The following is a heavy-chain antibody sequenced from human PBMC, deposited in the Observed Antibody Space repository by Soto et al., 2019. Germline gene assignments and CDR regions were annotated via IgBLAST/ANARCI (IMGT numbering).Heavy chain of an antibody. CDR3: ARSSLYGMDV. Sequence: PSETLSLTCSVSGGSINSGYSYWSWLRQPPGKGLEWIGNIYYSGNTYYNQSLKSRLIISIDTSKNQFSLKVGSATAADTAVYYCARSSLYGMDVWGQGTTVS. CDR2: IYYSGNT. D-gene: IGHD1-1*01. V-gene: IGHV4-30-4*01. J-gene: IGHJ6*02. CDR1: GGSINSGYSY.